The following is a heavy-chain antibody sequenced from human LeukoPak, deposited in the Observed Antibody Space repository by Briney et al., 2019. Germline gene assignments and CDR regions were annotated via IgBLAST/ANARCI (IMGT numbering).Heavy chain of an antibody. V-gene: IGHV3-23*01. Sequence: QPGGSLRLSCAASGFTFSSYAMSWVRQAPGKGLEWVSAISGSGGSTYYADSVKGRFTISRDNSKNTLYLQMNSLRAEDTAVYYCAKVESAYYDFWSGGGYYYMDVWGKGTTVTVSS. CDR3: AKVESAYYDFWSGGGYYYMDV. J-gene: IGHJ6*03. CDR2: ISGSGGST. D-gene: IGHD3-3*01. CDR1: GFTFSSYA.